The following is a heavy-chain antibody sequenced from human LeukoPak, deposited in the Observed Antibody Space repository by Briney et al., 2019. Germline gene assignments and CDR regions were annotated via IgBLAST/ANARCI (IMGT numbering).Heavy chain of an antibody. Sequence: SVKVSCKASGGTFSSYAISWVRQAPGQGLEWIGGIIPIFGTASYAQKFQGRVTITADESTSTAYMELSSLRSEDTAVYYCARGYSSSWYYFDYWGQGTLVTASS. J-gene: IGHJ4*02. CDR3: ARGYSSSWYYFDY. V-gene: IGHV1-69*13. D-gene: IGHD6-13*01. CDR2: IIPIFGTA. CDR1: GGTFSSYA.